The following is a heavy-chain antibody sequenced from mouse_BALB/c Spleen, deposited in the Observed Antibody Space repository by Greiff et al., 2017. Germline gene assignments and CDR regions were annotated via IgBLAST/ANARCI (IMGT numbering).Heavy chain of an antibody. D-gene: IGHD1-1*01. CDR2: ISSGGGST. V-gene: IGHV5-12-1*01. Sequence: EVKVEESGGGLVKPGGSLKLSCAASGFAFSSYDMSWVRQTPEKRLEWVAYISSGGGSTYYPDTVKGRFTISRDNAKNTLYLQMSSLKSEDTAMYYCARHYSAWFAYWGQGTLVTVSA. CDR3: ARHYSAWFAY. J-gene: IGHJ3*01. CDR1: GFAFSSYD.